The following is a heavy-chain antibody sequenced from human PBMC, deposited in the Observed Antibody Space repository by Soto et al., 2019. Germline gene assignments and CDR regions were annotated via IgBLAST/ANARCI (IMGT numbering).Heavy chain of an antibody. V-gene: IGHV4-30-4*01. CDR2: ILNSGRA. CDR1: GGSISSGDNY. D-gene: IGHD3-10*01. Sequence: SETLSLTCSVSGGSISSGDNYWSWIRQPPGKGLECIGYILNSGRAHYTPSLRSRLAISVDTSRNQFSLKPSSVTAADTAVYYCARTSWFGELSFDYWGMGTLVTVSS. J-gene: IGHJ4*02. CDR3: ARTSWFGELSFDY.